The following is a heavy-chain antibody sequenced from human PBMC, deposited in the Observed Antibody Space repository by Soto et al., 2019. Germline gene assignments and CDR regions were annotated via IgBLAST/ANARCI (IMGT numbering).Heavy chain of an antibody. J-gene: IGHJ3*02. CDR1: GFTFSDYY. V-gene: IGHV3-11*01. CDR2: ISGSGNTI. CDR3: ARGGLRYNWNSHDAFDI. D-gene: IGHD1-7*01. Sequence: QVQLVESGGGLVKPGGSLRLSCAASGFTFSDYYMKWIRQAPGKGLEWVSYISGSGNTIYYADSLKGRFTISRDNAKNSLFLRMNSLRAEDTAVYYCARGGLRYNWNSHDAFDIWGRGTMVTVSS.